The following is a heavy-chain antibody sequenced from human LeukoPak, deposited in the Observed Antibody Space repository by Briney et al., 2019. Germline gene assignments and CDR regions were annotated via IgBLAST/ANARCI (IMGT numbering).Heavy chain of an antibody. J-gene: IGHJ3*02. V-gene: IGHV3-66*01. CDR2: IYSGDST. CDR1: GFTVSSNY. CDR3: ARAAYCGGDCYSHPGAFDI. D-gene: IGHD2-21*02. Sequence: PGGSLRLSCAASGFTVSSNYMSWVRQAPGKGLEWVSVIYSGDSTYYADSVKGRFTISRDNSKNTLYLQMNSLRAEDTAVYYCARAAYCGGDCYSHPGAFDIWGQGTMVTVSS.